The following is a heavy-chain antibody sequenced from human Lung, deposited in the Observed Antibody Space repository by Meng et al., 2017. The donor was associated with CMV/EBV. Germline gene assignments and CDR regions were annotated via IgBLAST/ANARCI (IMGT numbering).Heavy chain of an antibody. D-gene: IGHD3-10*01. CDR2: IPHRGSS. CDR1: SDSITNHNW. CDR3: LRRSGGSV. J-gene: IGHJ1*01. V-gene: IGHV4-4*02. Sequence: QVQLRESGPGLAKPSEDLSLTCPVSSDSITNHNWWAWVRQPPGKGLEWIGEIPHRGSSAYNPSLKSRVSMSIDKAKNQFSLKLTSVTAADTAVYHCLRRSGGSVWGQGTLVTVSS.